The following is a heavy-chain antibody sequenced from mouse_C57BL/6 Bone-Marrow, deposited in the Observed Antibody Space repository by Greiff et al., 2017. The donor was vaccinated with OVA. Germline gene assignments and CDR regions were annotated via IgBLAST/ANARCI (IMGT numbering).Heavy chain of an antibody. D-gene: IGHD1-1*01. CDR2: IRSKANGYTT. CDR1: GFTFTDYY. Sequence: EVMLVESGGGLVQPGGSLSLSCAASGFTFTDYYMSWVRQPPGKALEWLGFIRSKANGYTTEYSVSVKGRFTISRDNSQSILYLQMNALRAEGSATYYYARSHYYGSSYREYAMDYWGQGTSVTVSS. CDR3: ARSHYYGSSYREYAMDY. V-gene: IGHV7-3*01. J-gene: IGHJ4*01.